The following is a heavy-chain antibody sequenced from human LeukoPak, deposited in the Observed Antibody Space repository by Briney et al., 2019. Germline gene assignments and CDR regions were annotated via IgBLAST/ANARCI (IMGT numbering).Heavy chain of an antibody. D-gene: IGHD3-22*01. Sequence: GASVKVSCKVSGDTFSTFGISWVRQAPGQGLEWMGWINPNSGGTNYAQKFQGWVTMTRDTSISTAYMELSRLRSDDTAVYYCARLGGYYYDSSGYYRDAFDIWGQGTMVTVSS. CDR1: GDTFSTFG. CDR2: INPNSGGT. V-gene: IGHV1-2*04. CDR3: ARLGGYYYDSSGYYRDAFDI. J-gene: IGHJ3*02.